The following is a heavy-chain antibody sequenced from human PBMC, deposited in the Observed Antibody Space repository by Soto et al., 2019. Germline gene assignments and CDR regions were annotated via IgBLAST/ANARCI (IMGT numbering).Heavy chain of an antibody. CDR1: GGSISSSSYY. V-gene: IGHV4-39*01. J-gene: IGHJ4*02. Sequence: SETLSLTCTVSGGSISSSSYYWGWIRQPPGKGLEWIGSIYYSGSTYYNPSLKSRVTISADTSKNQFSLKLSSVTAADTAVYYCARRVRQWLGVGYFDYWGQGTLVTVSS. D-gene: IGHD6-19*01. CDR2: IYYSGST. CDR3: ARRVRQWLGVGYFDY.